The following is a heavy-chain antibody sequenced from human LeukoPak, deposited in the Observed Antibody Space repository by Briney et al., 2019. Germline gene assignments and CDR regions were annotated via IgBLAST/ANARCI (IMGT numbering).Heavy chain of an antibody. J-gene: IGHJ4*02. Sequence: GASVKVSCKASGYTFTGYYMHWVRQAPGQGLEWMGWINPNSGGTNYAQKFQGRVTMTRDTSISTAYMALSRLRSDHTAVYYCARDPPGVAATRDYFDYWGQGTLVTVSS. D-gene: IGHD2-15*01. V-gene: IGHV1-2*02. CDR2: INPNSGGT. CDR1: GYTFTGYY. CDR3: ARDPPGVAATRDYFDY.